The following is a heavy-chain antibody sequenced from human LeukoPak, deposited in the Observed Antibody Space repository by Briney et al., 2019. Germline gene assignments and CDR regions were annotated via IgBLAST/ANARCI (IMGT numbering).Heavy chain of an antibody. V-gene: IGHV3-30*18. Sequence: PGGSLRLSCAASGFTFSSYAMSWVRQAPGKGLEWVAVISYDGSNKYYADSVKGRFTISRDNSKNTLYPQMNGLRAEDTAVYYCAKGSSWYVEGTYYFDYWGQGTLVTVSS. CDR1: GFTFSSYA. D-gene: IGHD6-13*01. CDR2: ISYDGSNK. J-gene: IGHJ4*02. CDR3: AKGSSWYVEGTYYFDY.